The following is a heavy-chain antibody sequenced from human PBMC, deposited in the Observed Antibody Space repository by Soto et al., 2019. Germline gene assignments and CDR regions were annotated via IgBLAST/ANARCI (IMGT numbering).Heavy chain of an antibody. Sequence: QAQLQQWGAGLLKPSETLSLTCAVYGGSFSGYYWSWIRQPPGKGLEWIGEINHSGSTNYNPSLKSRVTISADRSKNQFSLQLSSVTAADTAMYYCASLPLTIFGAIWGYGFDSCGQGTLVTVSS. J-gene: IGHJ5*01. V-gene: IGHV4-34*01. CDR1: GGSFSGYY. D-gene: IGHD3-3*01. CDR2: INHSGST. CDR3: ASLPLTIFGAIWGYGFDS.